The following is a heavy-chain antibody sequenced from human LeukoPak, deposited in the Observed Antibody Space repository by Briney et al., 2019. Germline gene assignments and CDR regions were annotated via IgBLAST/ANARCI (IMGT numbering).Heavy chain of an antibody. CDR1: GFTFDDYG. Sequence: GGSLRLSCAASGFTFDDYGMSWVRQAPGKGLEWVSGINWNGGSTGYADSVKGRFTISRDNAKNSLYLQMNSLRAEDTAVYYCARDRIGYSYGYGAFDIWGQGTMVTVSS. D-gene: IGHD5-18*01. CDR2: INWNGGST. J-gene: IGHJ3*02. CDR3: ARDRIGYSYGYGAFDI. V-gene: IGHV3-20*04.